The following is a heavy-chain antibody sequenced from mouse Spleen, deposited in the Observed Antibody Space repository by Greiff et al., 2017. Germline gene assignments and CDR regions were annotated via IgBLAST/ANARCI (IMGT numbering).Heavy chain of an antibody. CDR1: GFTFSDYY. Sequence: EVHLVESGGGLVQPGGSLKLSCAASGFTFSDYYMYWVRQTPEKRLEWVAYISNGGGSTYYPDTVKGRFTISRDNAKNTLYLQMSRLKSEDTAMYYCARQGWSTYYFDYWGQGTTLTVSS. D-gene: IGHD2-3*01. V-gene: IGHV5-12*01. J-gene: IGHJ2*01. CDR2: ISNGGGST. CDR3: ARQGWSTYYFDY.